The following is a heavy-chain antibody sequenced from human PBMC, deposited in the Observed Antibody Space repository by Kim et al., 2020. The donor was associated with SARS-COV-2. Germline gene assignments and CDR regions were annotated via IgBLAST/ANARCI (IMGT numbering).Heavy chain of an antibody. CDR1: GLSFDDSA. CDR3: ARGNYYGSVSLSDYYNGMDV. J-gene: IGHJ6*02. Sequence: GGSLRLSCAASGLSFDDSAMNWVRQPPGKGLEWVAVISYDGRNKDYADSVKGRFTISRDNSKRTLYLQMNSLRVEDPAVYYCARGNYYGSVSLSDYYNGMDVWGQGPTVTVSS. CDR2: ISYDGRNK. V-gene: IGHV3-30-3*01. D-gene: IGHD3-10*01.